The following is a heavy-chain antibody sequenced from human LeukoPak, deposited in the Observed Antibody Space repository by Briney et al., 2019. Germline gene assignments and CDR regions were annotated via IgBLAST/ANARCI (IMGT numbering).Heavy chain of an antibody. CDR1: GFTFSRLA. CDR3: AKDQRTMTRRMDV. J-gene: IGHJ6*02. Sequence: GGSLRLSCAASGFTFSRLAMTWVRQAPGKGLEWVSTISASGPYYADAVRGRFTISRDNAKNSLYLQMNSLRAEDTAVYYCAKDQRTMTRRMDVWGQGTTVTVSS. CDR2: ISASGP. D-gene: IGHD2-2*01. V-gene: IGHV3-23*01.